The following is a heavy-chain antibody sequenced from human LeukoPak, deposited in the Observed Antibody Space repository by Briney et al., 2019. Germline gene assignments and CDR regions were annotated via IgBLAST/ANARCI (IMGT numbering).Heavy chain of an antibody. D-gene: IGHD3-16*01. CDR3: IREVQVRASASLGL. J-gene: IGHJ4*01. V-gene: IGHV3-74*01. Sequence: GGSLRLSCAASGGSISGYWMPWVRQAAGEGLVWIARMNSGGTTINYADSVKGRFTISRDNVENTLHLQMNSLRVEDTAVYYCIREVQVRASASLGLWGQGTLVTVSS. CDR2: MNSGGTTI. CDR1: GGSISGYW.